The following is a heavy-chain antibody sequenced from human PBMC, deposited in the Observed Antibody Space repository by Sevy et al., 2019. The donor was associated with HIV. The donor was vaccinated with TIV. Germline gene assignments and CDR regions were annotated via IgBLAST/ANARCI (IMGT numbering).Heavy chain of an antibody. D-gene: IGHD3-10*01. J-gene: IGHJ4*02. CDR1: GLNFSPYG. CDR3: VKDPHYDFFDY. CDR2: IGYDGNKI. V-gene: IGHV3-30*02. Sequence: GGSLRLSCAASGLNFSPYGMHWVRQAPGKGLEWVSFIGYDGNKIFYADSVRGRFTVSRDNSKNTLYLQMNSLSTEDTAVYYCVKDPHYDFFDYWGQGILVTVSS.